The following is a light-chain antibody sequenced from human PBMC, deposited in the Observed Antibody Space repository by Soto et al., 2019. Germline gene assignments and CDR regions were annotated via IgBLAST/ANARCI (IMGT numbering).Light chain of an antibody. CDR1: DSNIGSNS. CDR2: YNN. V-gene: IGLV1-44*01. Sequence: QSVLTQEPSASGTAGQGVTISCSGSDSNIGSNSVYWYQHLPKTAPKLLIYYNNQRPSGVPDRFSGSRSGTSASLAISGLQSEDEADYYCAAWDDSLNGQVFGTGTKVTVL. J-gene: IGLJ1*01. CDR3: AAWDDSLNGQV.